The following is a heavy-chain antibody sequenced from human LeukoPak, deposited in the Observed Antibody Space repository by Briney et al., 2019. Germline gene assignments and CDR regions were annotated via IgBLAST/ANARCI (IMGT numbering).Heavy chain of an antibody. CDR2: ISYSGIT. D-gene: IGHD2-2*01. CDR1: GGSISGGGYY. CDR3: ARDRSDQYGFDI. V-gene: IGHV4-61*08. Sequence: SQTLSLTRTVSGGSISGGGYYWSWIRQSPGKGLEWIGYISYSGITNYNPSLKSRVTISVDTSKSQFSLKLWSVTTADTAVYYCARDRSDQYGFDIWGQGTMVTVYS. J-gene: IGHJ3*02.